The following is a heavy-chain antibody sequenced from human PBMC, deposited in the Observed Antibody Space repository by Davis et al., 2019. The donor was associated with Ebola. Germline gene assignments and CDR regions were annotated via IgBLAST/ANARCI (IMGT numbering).Heavy chain of an antibody. V-gene: IGHV3-23*03. CDR3: AKDNRNIWSEV. CDR1: GFTFTDYY. Sequence: GESLKISCAASGFTFTDYYMGWIRQAPGKGLEWVSIIYSGAGGSTYYADSVKGRFTISRDNSKNTLYLQMNGLRVEDTAIYYCAKDNRNIWSEVWGQGTMVTVSS. J-gene: IGHJ3*01. CDR2: IYSGAGGST. D-gene: IGHD2/OR15-2a*01.